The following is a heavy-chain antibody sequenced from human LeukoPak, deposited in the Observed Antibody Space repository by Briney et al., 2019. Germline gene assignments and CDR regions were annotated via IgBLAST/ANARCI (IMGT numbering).Heavy chain of an antibody. CDR2: IGGSSPTI. Sequence: TGGSLRLSCAASGFTFSTYSMNWVRQAPGKGLEWVSYIGGSSPTINYADSVKGRFTISRDNAKNSLFLQMNSLRAEDTAVYYCARSARDYYDSSGYYGDYKYYYYMDVWGKGTTVTVSS. V-gene: IGHV3-48*01. J-gene: IGHJ6*03. CDR1: GFTFSTYS. CDR3: ARSARDYYDSSGYYGDYKYYYYMDV. D-gene: IGHD3-22*01.